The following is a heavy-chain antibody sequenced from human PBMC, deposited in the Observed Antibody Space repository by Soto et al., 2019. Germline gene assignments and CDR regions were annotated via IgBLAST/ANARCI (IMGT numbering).Heavy chain of an antibody. V-gene: IGHV4-30-2*01. CDR2: IYHSGST. D-gene: IGHD5-12*01. Sequence: SETMSLTCAVSGGTISSGGYSWSWIRQPPGKGLEWIGYIYHSGSTYYNPSLKSRVTISVDRSKNQFSLKLSSVTAADTAVYYCAAGGGLPRYYWGQGTLVTVSS. J-gene: IGHJ4*02. CDR1: GGTISSGGYS. CDR3: AAGGGLPRYY.